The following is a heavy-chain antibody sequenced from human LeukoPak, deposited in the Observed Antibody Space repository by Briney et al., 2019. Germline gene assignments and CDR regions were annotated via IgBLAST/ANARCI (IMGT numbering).Heavy chain of an antibody. J-gene: IGHJ4*02. CDR2: IRYDGSNK. CDR1: GFTFSSYG. CDR3: AKLDHYDILTGPDY. Sequence: GGSLRLSRAASGFTFSSYGMHWVRQAPGKGLEWVAFIRYDGSNKYYADSVKGRFTISRDNSKNTLYLQMNSLRAEDTAVYYCAKLDHYDILTGPDYWGQGTLVTVSS. D-gene: IGHD3-9*01. V-gene: IGHV3-30*02.